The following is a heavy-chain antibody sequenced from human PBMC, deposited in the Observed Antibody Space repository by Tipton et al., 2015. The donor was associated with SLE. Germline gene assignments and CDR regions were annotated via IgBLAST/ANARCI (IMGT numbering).Heavy chain of an antibody. CDR1: GFTLSTYD. CDR3: VRGQSATGEFDS. D-gene: IGHD7-27*01. CDR2: IGIAGDT. Sequence: GSLRLSCAASGFTLSTYDMHWVRQGTGKGLEWVSVIGIAGDTYYPESVKGRFTISSKNGKNSLHLQMNRLRAGDTAVYYCVRGQSATGEFDSWGQGTQVTGSS. V-gene: IGHV3-13*01. J-gene: IGHJ4*02.